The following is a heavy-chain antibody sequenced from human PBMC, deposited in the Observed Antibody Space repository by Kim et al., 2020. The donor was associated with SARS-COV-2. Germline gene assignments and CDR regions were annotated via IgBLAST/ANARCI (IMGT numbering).Heavy chain of an antibody. V-gene: IGHV3-30*18. D-gene: IGHD6-19*01. CDR2: ISYDGSNK. CDR3: AKTEFFQWLVGPVGY. J-gene: IGHJ4*02. Sequence: GGSLRLSCAASGFTFSSYGMHWVRQAPGKGLEWVAVISYDGSNKYYADSVKGRFTISRDNSKNTLYLQMNSLRAEDTAVYYCAKTEFFQWLVGPVGYWGQGTLVTVSS. CDR1: GFTFSSYG.